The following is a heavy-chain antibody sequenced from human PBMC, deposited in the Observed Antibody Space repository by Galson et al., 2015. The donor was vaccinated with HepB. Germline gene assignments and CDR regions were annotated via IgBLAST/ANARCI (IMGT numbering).Heavy chain of an antibody. CDR3: ARDEAYGDYPHNFDY. J-gene: IGHJ4*02. V-gene: IGHV3-7*01. Sequence: SLRLSCAASGFTFSSYWMSWVRQAPGKGLEWVANIKQDGSEKYYVDSVKGRFTISRDNAKNSLYLQMNSLRAEDTAVYYCARDEAYGDYPHNFDYWGQGTLVTVSS. CDR2: IKQDGSEK. CDR1: GFTFSSYW. D-gene: IGHD4-17*01.